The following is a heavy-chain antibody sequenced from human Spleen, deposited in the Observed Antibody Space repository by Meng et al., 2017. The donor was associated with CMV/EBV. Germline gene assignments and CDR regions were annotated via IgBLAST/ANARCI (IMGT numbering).Heavy chain of an antibody. CDR2: IYNDDST. CDR3: ATWGLPYYYDSSGYP. Sequence: GESLKISCVGSGFSVSSNYMSWVRQAPGKGLEWVSVIYNDDSTHYADSVKGRFTISRDNAKNSLYLQMNSLRAEDTAVYYCATWGLPYYYDSSGYPWGQGTLVTVSS. V-gene: IGHV3-66*01. J-gene: IGHJ4*02. D-gene: IGHD3-22*01. CDR1: GFSVSSNY.